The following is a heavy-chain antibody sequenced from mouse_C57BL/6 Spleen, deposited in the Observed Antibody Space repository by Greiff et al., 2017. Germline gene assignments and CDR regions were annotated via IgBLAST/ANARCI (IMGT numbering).Heavy chain of an antibody. V-gene: IGHV1-85*01. CDR3: ARVGSSYVKYFDV. D-gene: IGHD1-1*01. Sequence: QLQQSGPELVKPGASVKLSCKASGYTFTSYDINWLKQSPGQGLEWIGWIYPRDGSTKYNEKFKGKATLTVDTSSSTAYMELHSLTSEDSAVYFCARVGSSYVKYFDVWGTGTTVTVSS. CDR2: IYPRDGST. CDR1: GYTFTSYD. J-gene: IGHJ1*03.